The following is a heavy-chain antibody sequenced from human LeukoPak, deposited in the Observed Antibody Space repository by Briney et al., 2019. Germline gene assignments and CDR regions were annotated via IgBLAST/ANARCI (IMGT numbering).Heavy chain of an antibody. CDR1: GFTFSSYE. CDR2: ISSSGTTI. Sequence: GGSLRLSCAASGFTFSSYEMNWVRQAPGKGLEWVSYISSSGTTIYYADSVKGRFTISRDNAKNSLYLQMNSLRAEDTAVYYCARDPKIIYYDSREFDYWGQGTLVTVSS. D-gene: IGHD3-22*01. J-gene: IGHJ4*02. V-gene: IGHV3-48*03. CDR3: ARDPKIIYYDSREFDY.